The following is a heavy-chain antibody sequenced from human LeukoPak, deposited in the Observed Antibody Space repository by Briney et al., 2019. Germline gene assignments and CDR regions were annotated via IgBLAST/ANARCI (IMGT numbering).Heavy chain of an antibody. CDR2: LYSDGNT. CDR1: GFTVITND. Sequence: GGSLRLSCAAPGFTVITNDMTWVRQAPGKGLEWVSVLYSDGNTKYADSVQGRFTISRDNSKNTLYLEVNSLSPDDTAVYYCARGVEPLAANTLAYWGQGTLVTVSS. D-gene: IGHD1-14*01. V-gene: IGHV3-53*01. CDR3: ARGVEPLAANTLAY. J-gene: IGHJ4*02.